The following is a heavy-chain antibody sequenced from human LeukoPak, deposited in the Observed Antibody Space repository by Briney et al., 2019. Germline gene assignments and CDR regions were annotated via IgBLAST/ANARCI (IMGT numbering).Heavy chain of an antibody. J-gene: IGHJ4*02. CDR1: GFSFNTHD. Sequence: GGSLRLSCAASGFSFNTHDMHWVRQAPGKGLEWVAAIWFDGSVKHYSDAVKGRFTISRDNSLDTLYLQMNSLRVEDTAMYYCAKDMAIQFLEPAFWGQGTLVTVSS. D-gene: IGHD3-3*01. CDR2: IWFDGSVK. V-gene: IGHV3-33*06. CDR3: AKDMAIQFLEPAF.